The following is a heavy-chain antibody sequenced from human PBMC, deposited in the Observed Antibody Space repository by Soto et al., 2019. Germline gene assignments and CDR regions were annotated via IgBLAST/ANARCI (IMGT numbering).Heavy chain of an antibody. J-gene: IGHJ6*02. V-gene: IGHV1-69*01. CDR1: GGTFADFI. D-gene: IGHD6-6*01. CDR3: ARIGTYRSSLSQYSGMDV. Sequence: QVQLVQSGAEVKEPGSSVKVSCKASGGTFADFIMNWVRQTPGQGLEWMGGIVPMFGTATYAEKFKGRVTISASGSTSTAYMELTSLRSEATAVYHCARIGTYRSSLSQYSGMDVWGQGTTVTVS. CDR2: IVPMFGTA.